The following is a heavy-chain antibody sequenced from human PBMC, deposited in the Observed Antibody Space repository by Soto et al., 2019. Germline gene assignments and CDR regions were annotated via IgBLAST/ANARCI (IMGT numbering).Heavy chain of an antibody. CDR1: GGSISSSSYY. CDR3: ARSDFGSGLTFDY. J-gene: IGHJ4*02. V-gene: IGHV4-39*01. D-gene: IGHD6-19*01. CDR2: IYYSGST. Sequence: KPSETLSLTCTVSGGSISSSSYYWGWIRQPPGKGLEWIGSIYYSGSTYYNPSLKSRVTISVDTSKNQFSLKLSSVTAADTAVYYCARSDFGSGLTFDYWGQGTLVTVSS.